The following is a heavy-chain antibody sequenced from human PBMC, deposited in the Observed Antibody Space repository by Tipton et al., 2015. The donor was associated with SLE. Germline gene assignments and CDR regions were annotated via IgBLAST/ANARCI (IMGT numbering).Heavy chain of an antibody. Sequence: TLSLTCTVSGDSISNVGYYWSWIRQHPGKGLEWIGNIYYSGNTYYNPSLKSRVTISLDTSKNHFSLKLTSVTAADTAVYYCATPGYGMDVWGRGTTVTVSS. CDR3: ATPGYGMDV. V-gene: IGHV4-31*03. CDR2: IYYSGNT. CDR1: GDSISNVGYY. J-gene: IGHJ6*02.